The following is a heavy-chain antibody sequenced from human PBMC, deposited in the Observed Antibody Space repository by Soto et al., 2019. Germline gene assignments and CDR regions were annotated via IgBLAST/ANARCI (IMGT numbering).Heavy chain of an antibody. Sequence: GASVKVSCKASGYTFTSYAMHWVRQAPGQRLEWMGWINAYNGNTNYAQKLQGRVTMTTDTSTSTAYMELRSLRSDDTAVYYCARGLGYCSSTSCYPLGFDPWGQGTLVTVSS. D-gene: IGHD2-2*01. J-gene: IGHJ5*02. V-gene: IGHV1-18*01. CDR2: INAYNGNT. CDR1: GYTFTSYA. CDR3: ARGLGYCSSTSCYPLGFDP.